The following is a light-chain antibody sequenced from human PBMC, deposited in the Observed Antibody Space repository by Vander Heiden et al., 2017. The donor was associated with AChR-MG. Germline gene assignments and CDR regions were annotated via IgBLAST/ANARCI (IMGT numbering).Light chain of an antibody. V-gene: IGLV1-47*01. CDR1: GSNIGSNY. Sequence: QSVLTQPPSASGTPGQRVTISCSGSGSNIGSNYVYWYQQLPGTAPKLLIYRNNQRPSGVPDRFSGSEDEADYYCAAWDDSLSGVVFGGGTKLTVL. J-gene: IGLJ2*01. CDR2: RNN. CDR3: AAWDDSLSGVV.